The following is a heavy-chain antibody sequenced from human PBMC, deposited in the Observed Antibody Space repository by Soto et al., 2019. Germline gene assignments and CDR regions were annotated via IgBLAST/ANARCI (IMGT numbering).Heavy chain of an antibody. D-gene: IGHD3-22*01. V-gene: IGHV1-69*01. Sequence: QVQLVQSGAEVQKPGSSVKVSCKASGGTFSSYAISWVRQAPGQGLEWMGGIIPIFGTANYAQKFQGRVTITADESTSTAYMELSSLRSEDTAVYYCAAREDDSSGYYYYYGMDVWGQGTTVTVSS. CDR3: AAREDDSSGYYYYYGMDV. CDR2: IIPIFGTA. J-gene: IGHJ6*02. CDR1: GGTFSSYA.